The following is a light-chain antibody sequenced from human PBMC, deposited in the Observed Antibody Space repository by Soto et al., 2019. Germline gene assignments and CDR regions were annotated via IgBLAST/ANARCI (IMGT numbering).Light chain of an antibody. CDR2: GAS. CDR3: QQYGTSPLT. CDR1: QSISNY. V-gene: IGKV3-20*01. J-gene: IGKJ4*01. Sequence: IVLTQSPATLSLSPGERATLSCRASQSISNYLAWYQQKPGQAPRRLIYGASTRATGIPDRFSGSGSGTDFTLTISRLEPEDFAIYYCQQYGTSPLTFGGGTKVDIK.